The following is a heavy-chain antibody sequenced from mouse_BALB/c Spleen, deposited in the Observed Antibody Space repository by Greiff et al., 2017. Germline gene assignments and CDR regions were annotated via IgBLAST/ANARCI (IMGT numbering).Heavy chain of an antibody. CDR1: GFNIKDTY. V-gene: IGHV14-3*02. CDR2: IDPANGNT. CDR3: ARSAYYRYGDYFDY. J-gene: IGHJ2*01. Sequence: VQLKQSGAELVKPGASVKLSCTASGFNIKDTYMHWVKQRPEQGLEWIGRIDPANGNTKYDPKFQGKATITADTSSNTAYLQLSSLTSEDTAVYYCARSAYYRYGDYFDYWGQGTTLTVSS. D-gene: IGHD2-14*01.